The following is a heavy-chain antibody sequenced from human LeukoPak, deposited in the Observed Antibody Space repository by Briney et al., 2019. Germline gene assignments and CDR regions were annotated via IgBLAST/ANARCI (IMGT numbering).Heavy chain of an antibody. Sequence: ASVKVSCKASGYTFTGYYMHWVRQAPGQGLEWMGWINPNSGGTNYAQKFQGRVTMTRDTSISTAYMELSRLRSDDTAVYYCARTVSITIFGVVNNWFDPWGQGTLVTVSS. CDR3: ARTVSITIFGVVNNWFDP. J-gene: IGHJ5*02. D-gene: IGHD3-3*01. CDR1: GYTFTGYY. CDR2: INPNSGGT. V-gene: IGHV1-2*02.